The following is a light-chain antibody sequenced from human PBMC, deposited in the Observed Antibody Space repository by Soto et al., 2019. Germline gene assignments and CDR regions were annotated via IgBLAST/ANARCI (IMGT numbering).Light chain of an antibody. CDR1: SYNIGAGYY. Sequence: QSVLTQPPSVSGAPGQRVTISCNGSSYNIGAGYYVHWYQQLPGTAPKLFIYGNSNRPSGVPDRFSGSKSGTSASLAITGLQAEDEADYYCQSHDSSRRGVVFGGGTQLTVL. V-gene: IGLV1-40*01. J-gene: IGLJ2*01. CDR2: GNS. CDR3: QSHDSSRRGVV.